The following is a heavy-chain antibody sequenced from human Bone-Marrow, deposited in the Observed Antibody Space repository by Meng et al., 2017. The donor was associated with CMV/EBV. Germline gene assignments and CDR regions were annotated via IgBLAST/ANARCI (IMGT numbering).Heavy chain of an antibody. J-gene: IGHJ6*02. CDR2: IRHDVRGN. CDR3: ARENNYYYYYGMDV. CDR1: GFTFSNYG. D-gene: IGHD2/OR15-2a*01. Sequence: GESLKISCVASGFTFSNYGMNWVRQVPGKGLEWVSFIRHDVRGNYYADSVKGRFTISRDNSKNTLYLQMNSLRAEDTAVYYCARENNYYYYYGMDVWGQGTTVTVSS. V-gene: IGHV3-30*02.